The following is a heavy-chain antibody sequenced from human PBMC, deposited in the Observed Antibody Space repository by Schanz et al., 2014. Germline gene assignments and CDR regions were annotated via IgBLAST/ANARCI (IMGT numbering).Heavy chain of an antibody. J-gene: IGHJ4*02. V-gene: IGHV1-46*03. Sequence: QVQLVQSGAEVKKPGVSVKVSCKASGYTFTTYYIHWVRQAPGQGLEWMGKINPSSGTTRIAQNFQGRLTVTRDTSTSTVSMELSSLRSEDTAMYCCARGGFVDRTIRDSWGEGTLVTVSS. CDR2: INPSSGTT. CDR1: GYTFTTYY. CDR3: ARGGFVDRTIRDS. D-gene: IGHD3-10*01.